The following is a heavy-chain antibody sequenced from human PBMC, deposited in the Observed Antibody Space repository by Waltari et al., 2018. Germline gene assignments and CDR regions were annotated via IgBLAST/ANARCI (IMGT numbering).Heavy chain of an antibody. D-gene: IGHD6-13*01. CDR2: IYTSGST. J-gene: IGHJ5*02. Sequence: QVQLQESGPGLVKPSPTLSLTCPVAGASISRGSSYWSVIPQPAGKGLEWIGRIYTSGSTNYNPSLKSRVTISVDTSKNQFSLKLSSVTAADTAVYYCARVGAAAGRYNWFDPWGQGTLVTVSS. V-gene: IGHV4-61*02. CDR3: ARVGAAAGRYNWFDP. CDR1: GASISRGSSY.